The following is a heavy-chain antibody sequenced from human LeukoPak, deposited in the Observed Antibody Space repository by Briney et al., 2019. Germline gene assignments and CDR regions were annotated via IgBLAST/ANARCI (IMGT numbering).Heavy chain of an antibody. Sequence: GGSLRLSCAASGFTFSSYAMHWVRQAPGKGLEWVAVISYDGSNKYYADSVKGRFTISRDNAKNSLYLQINSLRAEDTAVYYCARSSYSSSSSVWGQGAMVTVSS. V-gene: IGHV3-30-3*01. D-gene: IGHD6-6*01. CDR3: ARSSYSSSSSV. CDR2: ISYDGSNK. CDR1: GFTFSSYA. J-gene: IGHJ3*01.